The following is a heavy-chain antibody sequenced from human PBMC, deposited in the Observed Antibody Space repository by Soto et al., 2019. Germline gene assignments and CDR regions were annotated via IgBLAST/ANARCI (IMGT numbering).Heavy chain of an antibody. CDR1: GYSITQSF. Sequence: QVQVHESGPGLVNPSETLSLTCSVSGYSITQSFWNWIRQPPGKGLEWIGYIYGSARTNYNPSLKSRVTISVDTSKNQFSLKLDSVTAADTAVYYCGRRPWGGVDVWGQGTTVTVSS. CDR3: GRRPWGGVDV. CDR2: IYGSART. V-gene: IGHV4-59*08. D-gene: IGHD3-16*01. J-gene: IGHJ6*02.